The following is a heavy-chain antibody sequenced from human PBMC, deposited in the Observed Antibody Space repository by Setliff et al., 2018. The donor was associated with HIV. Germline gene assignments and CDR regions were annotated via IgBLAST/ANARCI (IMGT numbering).Heavy chain of an antibody. J-gene: IGHJ5*02. CDR2: INHSEDT. D-gene: IGHD7-27*01. V-gene: IGHV4-34*01. Sequence: KPSETLSLTCAVYGGSFSGHQWSWIRQPPGKGLEWIGEINHSEDTNYNSFLKSRVTISLDMSKNQFSLKLSSVTAADTAVYYCARCRLNGGFNLWGQGTLVTVS. CDR3: ARCRLNGGFNL. CDR1: GGSFSGHQ.